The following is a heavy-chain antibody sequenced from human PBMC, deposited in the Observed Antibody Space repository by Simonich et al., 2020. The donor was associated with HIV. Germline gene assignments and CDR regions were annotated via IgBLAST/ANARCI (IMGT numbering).Heavy chain of an antibody. CDR1: GGSFSGYY. J-gene: IGHJ4*02. CDR2: INHSGST. CDR3: ATNRPPGGYSSSWSLWF. Sequence: QVQLQQWGAGLLKPSETLSLTCAVYGGSFSGYYWSWIRQPPGKGLEWIGEINHSGSTKNNPSSKSRVTISVYTSKNQFSLKLSSVTAADTAIYYCATNRPPGGYSSSWSLWFWGQGTLVTVSS. V-gene: IGHV4-34*01. D-gene: IGHD6-13*01.